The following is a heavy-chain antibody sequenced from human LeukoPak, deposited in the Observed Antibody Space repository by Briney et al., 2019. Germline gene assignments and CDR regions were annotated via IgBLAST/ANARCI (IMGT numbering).Heavy chain of an antibody. CDR3: AKVPGGYQLLFFYY. CDR1: GFTFNSYW. CDR2: ISGSGGST. Sequence: PGGSLRLSCAASGFTFNSYWIHWVRQAPGKGLEWVSAISGSGGSTYYADSVKGRFTISRDNSKNTLYLQMNSLRAEDTAVYYCAKVPGGYQLLFFYYWGQGTLVTVSS. D-gene: IGHD2-2*01. J-gene: IGHJ4*02. V-gene: IGHV3-23*01.